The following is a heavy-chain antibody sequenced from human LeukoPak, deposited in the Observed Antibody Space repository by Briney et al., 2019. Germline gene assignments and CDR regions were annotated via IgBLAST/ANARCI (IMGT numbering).Heavy chain of an antibody. CDR1: GYTFTSYY. Sequence: ASVKVSCKASGYTFTSYYMHWVRQAPGQGLEWMGIINPSGGSTSYAQKFQGRVTMTRDTSTSTVYMELSSLRSEDTAVHYCARARRMVIVATNKVKGQFDYWGQGTLVTVSS. CDR2: INPSGGST. J-gene: IGHJ4*02. D-gene: IGHD5-12*01. CDR3: ARARRMVIVATNKVKGQFDY. V-gene: IGHV1-46*01.